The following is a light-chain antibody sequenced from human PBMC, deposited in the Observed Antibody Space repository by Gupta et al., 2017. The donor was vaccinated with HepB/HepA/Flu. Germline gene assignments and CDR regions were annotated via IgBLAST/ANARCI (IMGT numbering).Light chain of an antibody. V-gene: IGLV2-14*01. CDR2: DVS. Sequence: HSALTQPASVSGSPRQSITISCTATTNDVGGYNYVSWYQQHPGKAPKLLIYDVSNQPSGVSNRFSGSKSGNTASLTISGLQAEDEADYYCSSFTYTTTLVVFGGGTKVTVL. J-gene: IGLJ2*01. CDR3: SSFTYTTTLVV. CDR1: TNDVGGYNY.